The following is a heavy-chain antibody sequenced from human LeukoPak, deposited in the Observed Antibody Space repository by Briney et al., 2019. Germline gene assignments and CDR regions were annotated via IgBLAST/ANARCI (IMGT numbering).Heavy chain of an antibody. Sequence: GASVKVSCKASGYTFTGYYMHWVRQAPGQGLEWMGWINPNSGGTNYAQKFQGRVTMTWDTSINTAYMEVTRLTSDDTAMFYCARDPPATTAFDVWGQGTMVTVSS. J-gene: IGHJ3*01. CDR3: ARDPPATTAFDV. D-gene: IGHD1-1*01. V-gene: IGHV1-2*02. CDR1: GYTFTGYY. CDR2: INPNSGGT.